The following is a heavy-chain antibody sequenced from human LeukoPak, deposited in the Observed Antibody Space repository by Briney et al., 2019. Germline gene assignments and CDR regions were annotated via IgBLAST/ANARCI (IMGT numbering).Heavy chain of an antibody. J-gene: IGHJ4*02. CDR1: GFTFRSYA. D-gene: IGHD6-13*01. CDR3: AKHPKRYSSSWSPTGY. Sequence: PGGSLRLSCAASGFTFRSYAMSWVRQAPGKGLEWVSVISDSGSSTYSADSVKGRFTISRDNSKNTLYLQMNSLRAEDTAVYYCAKHPKRYSSSWSPTGYWGQGTLVTVSS. CDR2: ISDSGSST. V-gene: IGHV3-23*01.